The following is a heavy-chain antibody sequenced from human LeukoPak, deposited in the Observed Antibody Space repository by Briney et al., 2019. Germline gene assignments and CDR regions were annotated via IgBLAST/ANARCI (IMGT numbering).Heavy chain of an antibody. D-gene: IGHD5-12*01. V-gene: IGHV3-7*01. J-gene: IGHJ1*01. Sequence: GGSLRLSCAASGFTFSGYWMSWVRQAPGKGLEWVANIKKDGSEKYYVDSVKGRFTISRDNAKKSLYLQMSSLRAEDTAVYYCANGYGHFQHCGQGTLVTVSS. CDR1: GFTFSGYW. CDR3: ANGYGHFQH. CDR2: IKKDGSEK.